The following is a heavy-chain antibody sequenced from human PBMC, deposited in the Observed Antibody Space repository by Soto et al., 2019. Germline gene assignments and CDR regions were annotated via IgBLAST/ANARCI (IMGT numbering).Heavy chain of an antibody. CDR1: GYTFTSYY. CDR3: AREGNDYGDSDYFDY. J-gene: IGHJ4*02. D-gene: IGHD4-17*01. Sequence: QVQLVQSGAEVKKPGASVKVSCKASGYTFTSYYMHWVRQAPGQGLEWMGIINPSGGSTSYAQKFQGRVTMTRDTSTSTVYMELSSLGSEDTAVYYCAREGNDYGDSDYFDYWGQGTLVTVSS. CDR2: INPSGGST. V-gene: IGHV1-46*01.